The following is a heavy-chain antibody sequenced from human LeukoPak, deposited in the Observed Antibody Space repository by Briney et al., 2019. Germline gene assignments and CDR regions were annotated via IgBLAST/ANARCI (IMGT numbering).Heavy chain of an antibody. J-gene: IGHJ3*02. V-gene: IGHV3-74*01. CDR3: ARVNLRFDAFDI. Sequence: GGSLRLSCAASGFTFSSYWKHWVRQAPGKGLVWVSRINSDGSSTSYADSVKGRFTISRDNAKNTLYLQMNSLRAEDTAVYYCARVNLRFDAFDIWGQGTMVTVSS. CDR1: GFTFSSYW. D-gene: IGHD5/OR15-5a*01. CDR2: INSDGSST.